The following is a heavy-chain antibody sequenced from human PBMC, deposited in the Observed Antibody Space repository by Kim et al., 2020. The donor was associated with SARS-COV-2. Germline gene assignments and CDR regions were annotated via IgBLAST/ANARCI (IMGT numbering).Heavy chain of an antibody. D-gene: IGHD3-22*01. CDR1: GYTFTRNY. Sequence: ASVKVSCKASGYTFTRNYIHWLRQAPGQGLEWMGIINPSGGSTSYAQKFQGRVTMTRDTSTSTVYMELSSLRSEDTAVYYWARDLSKYYYDSSGYYYGMDVWGQGTTVTVSS. V-gene: IGHV1-46*01. CDR2: INPSGGST. J-gene: IGHJ6*02. CDR3: ARDLSKYYYDSSGYYYGMDV.